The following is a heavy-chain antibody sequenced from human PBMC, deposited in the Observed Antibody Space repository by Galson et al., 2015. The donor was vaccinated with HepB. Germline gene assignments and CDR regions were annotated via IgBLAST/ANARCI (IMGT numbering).Heavy chain of an antibody. J-gene: IGHJ4*02. V-gene: IGHV1-18*01. CDR3: ARSFPLSSSWYSRLNPASYYFDY. D-gene: IGHD6-13*01. CDR2: ISAYNGNT. CDR1: GYTFTSYG. Sequence: SVKVSCKASGYTFTSYGISWVRQAPGQGLEWMGWISAYNGNTNYAQKLQGRVTMTTDTSTSTAYMELRSLRSDDTAVYYCARSFPLSSSWYSRLNPASYYFDYWGQGTLVTVSS.